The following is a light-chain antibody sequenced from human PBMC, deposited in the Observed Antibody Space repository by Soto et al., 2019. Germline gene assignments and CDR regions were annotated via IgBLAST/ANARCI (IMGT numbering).Light chain of an antibody. Sequence: DVPMTQSPSSLSASVGDSVTITCRASQTVFNHLSWFQQRPEQGPTLLIYDASSVHTGVPSRFSGRGYGTDLTLTISTVQPEDSGIYYCHQSASTPLTFGGGTRVELK. CDR1: QTVFNH. J-gene: IGKJ4*01. CDR3: HQSASTPLT. CDR2: DAS. V-gene: IGKV1-39*01.